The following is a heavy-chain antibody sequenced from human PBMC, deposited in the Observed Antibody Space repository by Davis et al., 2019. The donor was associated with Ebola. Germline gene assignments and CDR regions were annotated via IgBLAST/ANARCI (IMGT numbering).Heavy chain of an antibody. J-gene: IGHJ3*02. Sequence: GESLKISCAASGFNFSNYGMHWVRQAPGKGLEWVAVVSHDGSQRYYAESVKGRFTISRDNSNNTLSLQMNGLRVEDTAIYYCAKDTSNIWFDIWGQGTNVTVSS. V-gene: IGHV3-30*18. D-gene: IGHD1-26*01. CDR3: AKDTSNIWFDI. CDR1: GFNFSNYG. CDR2: VSHDGSQR.